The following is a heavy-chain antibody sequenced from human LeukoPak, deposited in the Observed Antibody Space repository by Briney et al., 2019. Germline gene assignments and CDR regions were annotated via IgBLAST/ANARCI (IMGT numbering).Heavy chain of an antibody. CDR3: ARDTTVTSGWFDP. D-gene: IGHD4-17*01. Sequence: GSLRLSCAASGFTFSRYSMKLVRQAPGKGPEWVPSISSSSDYIYFADSVKGRFTISRDNAKNSLYLQMNSLRAEDTAVYYCARDTTVTSGWFDPWGQGTLVTVSS. J-gene: IGHJ5*02. CDR1: GFTFSRYS. CDR2: ISSSSDYI. V-gene: IGHV3-21*01.